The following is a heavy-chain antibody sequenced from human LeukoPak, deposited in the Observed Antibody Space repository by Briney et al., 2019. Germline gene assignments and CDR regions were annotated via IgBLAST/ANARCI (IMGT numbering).Heavy chain of an antibody. CDR2: IYYSGST. CDR3: ARLAGSGSYFDLYFDY. Sequence: SETLSLTCTVSGGSISSSSYYWGWIRQPPGKGLEWIGSIYYSGSTYYNPSLKSRVTISVDTSKNQFSLKLRSVTAADTAVYYCARLAGSGSYFDLYFDYWGQETLVTVSS. CDR1: GGSISSSSYY. V-gene: IGHV4-39*01. D-gene: IGHD3-10*01. J-gene: IGHJ4*02.